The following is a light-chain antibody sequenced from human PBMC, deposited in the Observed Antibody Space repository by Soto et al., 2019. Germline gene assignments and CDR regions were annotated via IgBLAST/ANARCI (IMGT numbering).Light chain of an antibody. V-gene: IGLV2-23*03. Sequence: QSVLTQPASVSGSPGQSITISCTGTSSDVGSYNLVSWYQQHPGKAPKLMIYEGSKRPSGVSNRFSGSKSGNTASLTISGLQADDEADYYCCSYAGSSTFVFGTGTKGTV. CDR2: EGS. CDR3: CSYAGSSTFV. J-gene: IGLJ1*01. CDR1: SSDVGSYNL.